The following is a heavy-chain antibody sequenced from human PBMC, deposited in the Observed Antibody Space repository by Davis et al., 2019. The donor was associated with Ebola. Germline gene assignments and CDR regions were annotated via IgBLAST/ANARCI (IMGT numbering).Heavy chain of an antibody. CDR2: INWNSGNV. CDR1: GFTFDDYA. D-gene: IGHD6-19*01. Sequence: SLKISCAASGFTFDDYAMHWVRQAPGKGLEWVSGINWNSGNVGYADSVKGRFTISRDNSKNTLYLQMNSLRAEDTAVYYCAKAAYSSGWGYYGMDVWGQGTTVTVSS. V-gene: IGHV3-9*01. CDR3: AKAAYSSGWGYYGMDV. J-gene: IGHJ6*02.